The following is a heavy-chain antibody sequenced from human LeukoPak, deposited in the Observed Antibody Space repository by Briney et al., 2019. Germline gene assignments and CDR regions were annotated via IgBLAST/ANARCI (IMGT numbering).Heavy chain of an antibody. CDR2: ISGSGGST. V-gene: IGHV3-23*01. Sequence: PGGSLRLSCAASGFTFSSYAMSWVRQAPGKGLEWVSGISGSGGSTHYADSVKGRFTISRDNSKNTLYLQMNSLRAEDTAVYHCAKGSGYYSRDAFDIWGQGTTVTVSS. CDR1: GFTFSSYA. CDR3: AKGSGYYSRDAFDI. D-gene: IGHD3-22*01. J-gene: IGHJ3*02.